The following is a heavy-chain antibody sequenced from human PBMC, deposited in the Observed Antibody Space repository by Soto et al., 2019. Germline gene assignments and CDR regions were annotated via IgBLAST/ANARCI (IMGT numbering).Heavy chain of an antibody. J-gene: IGHJ4*02. D-gene: IGHD3-22*01. V-gene: IGHV4-59*08. CDR1: GGSISSYY. CDR3: ARLSSDYDSSGYYRYFDY. Sequence: SETLSLTCTVSGGSISSYYWSWIRQPPGKGLEWIGYIYYSGSTNYNPSLKRRVTISVDTSKNQFSLKLSSVSAADTAVYYCARLSSDYDSSGYYRYFDYWGQGTLVTVSS. CDR2: IYYSGST.